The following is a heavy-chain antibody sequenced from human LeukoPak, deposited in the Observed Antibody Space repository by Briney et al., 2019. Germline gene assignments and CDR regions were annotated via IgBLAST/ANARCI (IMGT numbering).Heavy chain of an antibody. CDR1: GFTFSSYA. J-gene: IGHJ4*02. V-gene: IGHV3-23*01. D-gene: IGHD5-18*01. CDR2: ISGSDGST. Sequence: PGGSLRLSCAASGFTFSSYAMSWVRQAPGKGLEWVSAISGSDGSTYYADSVKGRFTISRDNSKNTLYLQMNSLRAEDTAVYYCARAGIRRSHGPSFVDYWGQGTLVTVSS. CDR3: ARAGIRRSHGPSFVDY.